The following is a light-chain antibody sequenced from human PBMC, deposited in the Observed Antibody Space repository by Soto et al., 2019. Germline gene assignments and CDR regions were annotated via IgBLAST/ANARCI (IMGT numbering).Light chain of an antibody. CDR1: QDIGKF. J-gene: IGKJ4*01. CDR3: QQRNSWPLT. Sequence: VLTQSPDTLSLSPGERATLSCRASQDIGKFLVWYQQKPGLSPSLVIYEASKRATDIPDRFSGSGSGTDFTLTISRLEPEDVSVYYCQQRNSWPLTFGGGTKVELK. CDR2: EAS. V-gene: IGKV3-11*01.